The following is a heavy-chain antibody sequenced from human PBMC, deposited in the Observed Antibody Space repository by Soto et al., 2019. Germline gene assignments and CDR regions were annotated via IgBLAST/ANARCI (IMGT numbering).Heavy chain of an antibody. D-gene: IGHD3-16*01. CDR2: IYYSGST. Sequence: PSETLSLTCTVSGGSISSYYWSWIRQPPGKGLEWIGYIYYSGSTNYNPSLKSRVTISVDTSKNQFSLKLSSVTAADTAVYYCARGGRAPSNFDYWGQGTLVTVYS. CDR1: GGSISSYY. CDR3: ARGGRAPSNFDY. V-gene: IGHV4-59*01. J-gene: IGHJ4*02.